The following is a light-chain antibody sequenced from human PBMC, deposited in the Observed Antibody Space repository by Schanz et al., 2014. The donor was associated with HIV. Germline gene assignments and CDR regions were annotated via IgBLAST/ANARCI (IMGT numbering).Light chain of an antibody. CDR3: AAWDDRVKGV. V-gene: IGLV1-44*01. J-gene: IGLJ2*01. Sequence: QSVLTQPPSASGTPGQRVTISCSGSRSTLERAPVDWYQQLPGTAPKLLIYGNSNRPSGVPDRFSGSKSGTSASLAITGLQAEDEADYYCAAWDDRVKGVFGGGTKLTVL. CDR1: RSTLERAP. CDR2: GNS.